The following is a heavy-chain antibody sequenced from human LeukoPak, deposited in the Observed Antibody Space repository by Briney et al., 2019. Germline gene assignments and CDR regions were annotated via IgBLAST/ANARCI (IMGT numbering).Heavy chain of an antibody. CDR3: ARDFAGSGYFDY. V-gene: IGHV1-2*06. Sequence: ASVKVSCKASGHTFTAYYPHWVRQAPGQGLEWMGRINPNSGGTTYAQKFQGRVAMTRDTSISTAYMELTSLTSDDTAVYSCARDFAGSGYFDYWGQGTLVTVSS. CDR1: GHTFTAYY. D-gene: IGHD3-10*01. J-gene: IGHJ4*02. CDR2: INPNSGGT.